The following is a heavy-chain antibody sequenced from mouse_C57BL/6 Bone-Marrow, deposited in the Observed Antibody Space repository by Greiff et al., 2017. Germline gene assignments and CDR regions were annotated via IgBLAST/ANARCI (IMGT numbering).Heavy chain of an antibody. J-gene: IGHJ4*01. Sequence: VQLQQSGPELVKPGASVKISCKASGYTFTDYYMNWVKQSHGKSLEWIGDINPNNGGTSYNQKFKGKATLTVDKSSSTAYMELRSLTSEDSAVYYCARSIDYDYAMDDWGQGTSVTVSS. CDR3: ARSIDYDYAMDD. D-gene: IGHD2-4*01. CDR2: INPNNGGT. V-gene: IGHV1-26*01. CDR1: GYTFTDYY.